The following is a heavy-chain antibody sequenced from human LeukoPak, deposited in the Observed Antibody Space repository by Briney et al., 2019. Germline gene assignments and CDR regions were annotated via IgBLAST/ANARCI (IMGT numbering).Heavy chain of an antibody. V-gene: IGHV3-48*03. CDR3: ARDHEYSSFGAADY. CDR2: ISSSGSTI. J-gene: IGHJ4*02. CDR1: GFTFSSYE. Sequence: GGSLRLSCAASGFTFSSYEMNWVRQAPGKGLEWVSYISSSGSTIYYADSVKGRFTISRDNAKNSLYLQMNSLRAEDTAVYYCARDHEYSSFGAADYWGQGTLVTVSS. D-gene: IGHD6-6*01.